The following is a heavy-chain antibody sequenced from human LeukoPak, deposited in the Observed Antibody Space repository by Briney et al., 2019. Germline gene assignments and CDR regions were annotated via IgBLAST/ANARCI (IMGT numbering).Heavy chain of an antibody. Sequence: GGSLRLSCAASGFPFSDYRMDWVRQAPGKGMEWVANINQDGSEENYADSVKGRFTISRDNAKNSLYLQMNSLRAEDTAVYYCARDIEAAGLFLDYWGQGTLVTVSS. V-gene: IGHV3-7*01. J-gene: IGHJ4*02. CDR3: ARDIEAAGLFLDY. D-gene: IGHD6-13*01. CDR1: GFPFSDYR. CDR2: INQDGSEE.